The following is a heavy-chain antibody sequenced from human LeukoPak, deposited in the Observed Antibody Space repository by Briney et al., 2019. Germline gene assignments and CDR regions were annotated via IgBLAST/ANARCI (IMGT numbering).Heavy chain of an antibody. J-gene: IGHJ3*02. CDR1: GFTFSSYG. Sequence: GGSLRLSCAASGFTFSSYGMHWVRQAPGKGLEWVAVIWYDGSNKYYADSVKGRFTISRDNSKNTLYLQMNSLRAEDTAVYYCAMGSGYYLSSDAFDIWGQETMVTVSS. V-gene: IGHV3-33*01. CDR3: AMGSGYYLSSDAFDI. CDR2: IWYDGSNK. D-gene: IGHD3-22*01.